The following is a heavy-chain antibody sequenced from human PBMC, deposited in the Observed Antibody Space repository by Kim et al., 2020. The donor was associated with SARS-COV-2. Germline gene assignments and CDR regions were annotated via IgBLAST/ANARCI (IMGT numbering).Heavy chain of an antibody. CDR2: ISSSSSYI. CDR3: ARDPKGDYPHGMDV. CDR1: GFTFSSYS. J-gene: IGHJ6*02. V-gene: IGHV3-21*01. Sequence: GGSLRLSCAASGFTFSSYSMNWVRQAPGKGLEWVSSISSSSSYIYYADSVKGRFTISRDNAKNSLYLQMNSLRAEDTAVYYCARDPKGDYPHGMDVWGQGTTVTVSS. D-gene: IGHD4-17*01.